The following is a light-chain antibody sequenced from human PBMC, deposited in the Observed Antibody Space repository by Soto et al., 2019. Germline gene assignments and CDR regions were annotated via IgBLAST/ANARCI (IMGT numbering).Light chain of an antibody. CDR1: QSVLYSSNNKNY. CDR3: QQYYSAPPWT. J-gene: IGKJ1*01. Sequence: DIVMTQSPDSLAVSLGERATINCKSSQSVLYSSNNKNYLAWYQQKPGQPPNLLIYWASTRESGVPDRFSGSGSGTDFTLTISSLQADDVAFYYCQQYYSAPPWTFGQGTKVEIK. V-gene: IGKV4-1*01. CDR2: WAS.